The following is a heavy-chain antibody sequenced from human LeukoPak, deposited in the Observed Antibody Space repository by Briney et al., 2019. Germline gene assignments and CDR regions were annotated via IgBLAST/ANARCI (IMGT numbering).Heavy chain of an antibody. V-gene: IGHV1-69*13. D-gene: IGHD6-6*01. J-gene: IGHJ6*03. CDR1: GGTFSSYA. CDR2: IIPIFGTA. Sequence: GASVKVSCKASGGTFSSYAISWVRQAPGQGLEWMGGIIPIFGTANYAQKFQGRVTITADESTSTAYMELSSLRSEDTAVYYCAKAYSSSSGYYYYYMDVWGKGTTVTVSS. CDR3: AKAYSSSSGYYYYYMDV.